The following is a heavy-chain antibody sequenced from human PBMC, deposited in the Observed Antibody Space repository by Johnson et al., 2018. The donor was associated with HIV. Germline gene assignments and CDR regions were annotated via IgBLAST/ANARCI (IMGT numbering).Heavy chain of an antibody. D-gene: IGHD2-21*02. CDR3: ARGGVVTAIPHAFDI. V-gene: IGHV3-30*03. J-gene: IGHJ3*02. CDR2: ISYDGSNK. Sequence: QVQLVESGGGVVQPGRSLRLSCAASGFPFSSYGMHWVRQAPGKGLEWVAVISYDGSNKYYADSVKGRFIISRDNSKNTLYLQMNSLRAEDTAVYYCARGGVVTAIPHAFDIWGQGTMVTVSS. CDR1: GFPFSSYG.